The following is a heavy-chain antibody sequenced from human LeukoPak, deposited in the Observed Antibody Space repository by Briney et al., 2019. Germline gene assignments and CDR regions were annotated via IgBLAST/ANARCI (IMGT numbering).Heavy chain of an antibody. J-gene: IGHJ3*02. CDR1: GFTFSSYG. Sequence: GSLRLSCAASGFTFSSYGMHWVRQAPGKGLEWVAYIRYDGRNKYYADSVKGRFTISRDNSKNTLYLQMNSLRAEDTAVYYCAKKTSTVTTWDAFDIWGQGTMVTVSS. D-gene: IGHD4-17*01. CDR2: IRYDGRNK. CDR3: AKKTSTVTTWDAFDI. V-gene: IGHV3-30*02.